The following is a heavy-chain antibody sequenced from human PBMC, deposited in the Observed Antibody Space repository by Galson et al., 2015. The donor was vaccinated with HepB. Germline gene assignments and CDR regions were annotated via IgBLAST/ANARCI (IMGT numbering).Heavy chain of an antibody. J-gene: IGHJ5*02. D-gene: IGHD3-3*01. V-gene: IGHV1-2*02. CDR2: INPNSGGT. CDR3: ARLPDYDFWSGENWFDP. CDR1: GYTFTGYY. Sequence: SVKVSCKASGYTFTGYYMHWVRQAPGQGLEWMGWINPNSGGTNYAQKFQGRVTMTGDTSISTAYMELSRLRSDDTAVYYCARLPDYDFWSGENWFDPWGQGTLVTVSS.